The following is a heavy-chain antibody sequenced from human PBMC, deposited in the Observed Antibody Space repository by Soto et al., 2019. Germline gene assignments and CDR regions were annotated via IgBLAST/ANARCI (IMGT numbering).Heavy chain of an antibody. D-gene: IGHD2-21*02. CDR2: ISNGGRNT. CDR1: GFTFSTYA. V-gene: IGHV3-23*01. J-gene: IGHJ4*02. Sequence: GSLRLSCAASGFTFSTYAMGWVRQAPGKGLEWVSSISNGGRNTYYADSVRGRFTLSRDDSKSTLYLQMNSLRADDTAVYYCAKIGTVTANFDYWGQGTLVTVSS. CDR3: AKIGTVTANFDY.